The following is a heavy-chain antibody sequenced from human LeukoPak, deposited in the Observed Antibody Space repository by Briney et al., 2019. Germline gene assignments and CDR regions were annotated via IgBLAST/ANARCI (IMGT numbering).Heavy chain of an antibody. J-gene: IGHJ4*02. CDR1: GGSVSGHS. V-gene: IGHV4-59*02. D-gene: IGHD6-19*01. Sequence: PSETLSLTCAVSGGSVSGHSWDWIRQPPGKGLDWFVYIYASGGANYDPSLKSRVTISLDSSENRFSLILTSVTAADTAVYYCAGEAPGGSGWTYFDYWGQGSLVTVSS. CDR2: IYASGGA. CDR3: AGEAPGGSGWTYFDY.